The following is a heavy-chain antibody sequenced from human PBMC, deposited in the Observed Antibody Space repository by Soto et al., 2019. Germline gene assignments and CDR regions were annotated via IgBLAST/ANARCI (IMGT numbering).Heavy chain of an antibody. D-gene: IGHD2-15*01. CDR2: IYSGGST. J-gene: IGHJ3*02. V-gene: IGHV3-53*04. CDR3: ARERYCSGVSCYEDAFDI. CDR1: GFTVSSNY. Sequence: EVQLVESGGGLVQPGGSLRLSCAASGFTVSSNYMSWVRQAPGKGLEWVSVIYSGGSTYYADSVKGRFTISRHNSKNTLYLQMNSLRAEDTAVYYCARERYCSGVSCYEDAFDILGQGTMVTVSS.